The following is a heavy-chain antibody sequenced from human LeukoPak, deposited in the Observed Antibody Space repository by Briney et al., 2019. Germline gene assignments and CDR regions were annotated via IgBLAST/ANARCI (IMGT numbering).Heavy chain of an antibody. D-gene: IGHD5-12*01. CDR1: GYTFTSYY. V-gene: IGHV1-46*01. CDR2: INPSGGST. Sequence: ASVKVSYKASGYTFTSYYMHWVRQAPGQGLEWMGIINPSGGSTSYAQKFQGRVTMTRDMSTSTVYMELSSLRCEDTAVYYCARDRLRGSSFDYWGQGTLVTVSS. J-gene: IGHJ4*02. CDR3: ARDRLRGSSFDY.